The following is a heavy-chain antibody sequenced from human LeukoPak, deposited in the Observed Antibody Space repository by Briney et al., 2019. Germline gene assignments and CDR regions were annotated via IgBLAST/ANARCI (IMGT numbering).Heavy chain of an antibody. CDR3: AREGDSSGSLGDY. D-gene: IGHD6-19*01. V-gene: IGHV3-23*01. CDR2: ISGSGDRT. Sequence: GGSLRLSCAASGFSFANSVISWIRQAPGKGPEWVSAISGSGDRTDYADSVKGRFTVSRDNAEKLVYLHMSSLRAEDTAMYYCAREGDSSGSLGDYWGQGILVTVSS. CDR1: GFSFANSV. J-gene: IGHJ4*02.